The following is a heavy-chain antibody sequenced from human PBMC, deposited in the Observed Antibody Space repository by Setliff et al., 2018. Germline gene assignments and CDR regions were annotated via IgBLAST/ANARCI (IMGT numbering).Heavy chain of an antibody. CDR1: GDSISSFSYY. J-gene: IGHJ4*02. CDR3: ASCRFQVPYNY. Sequence: SETLSLTCTVPGDSISSFSYYWGWIRQPPGKGLEWIGTIYDSGKTYYNPSLKSRVTISVDTSKNQFSLKLNSVTAADTGVYYCASCRFQVPYNYWGQGTLVTVSS. V-gene: IGHV4-39*01. CDR2: IYDSGKT. D-gene: IGHD2-2*02.